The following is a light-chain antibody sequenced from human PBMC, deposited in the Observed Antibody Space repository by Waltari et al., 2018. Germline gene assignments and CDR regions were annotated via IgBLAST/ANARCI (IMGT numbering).Light chain of an antibody. CDR1: SSDVGGYAY. J-gene: IGLJ2*01. CDR2: DVN. Sequence: QSALTQPASVSASPGQSLTISCTGTSSDVGGYAYVSWYQQHPGKAPQLMIYDVNKRPSGVSHRFSASKSGNTASLTIFGLQAEDEADYYCISYTSTTTYVVVGGGTKLTVL. CDR3: ISYTSTTTYVV. V-gene: IGLV2-14*03.